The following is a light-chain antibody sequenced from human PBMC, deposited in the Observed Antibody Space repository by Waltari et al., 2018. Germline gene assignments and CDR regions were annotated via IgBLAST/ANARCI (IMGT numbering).Light chain of an antibody. CDR1: SRDVGYFNH. V-gene: IGLV2-14*01. CDR3: SSYTGRGTVI. Sequence: QSALTQPASVSGSPGQSITISCTGTSRDVGYFNHVSWFQHHPASAPKLLIYDFTDRPSGGSRRFSGSKSVNTASLTISGLQAEDEADYYCSSYTGRGTVIFGGGTKLTVL. J-gene: IGLJ2*01. CDR2: DFT.